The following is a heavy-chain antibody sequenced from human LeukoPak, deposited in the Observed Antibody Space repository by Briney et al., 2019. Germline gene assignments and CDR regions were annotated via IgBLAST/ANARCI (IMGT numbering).Heavy chain of an antibody. V-gene: IGHV1-8*01. CDR3: ARVGTTHDAFDI. J-gene: IGHJ3*02. CDR1: GYTFTSYD. CDR2: MNPNSGNT. D-gene: IGHD1-7*01. Sequence: ASVKVSCKASGYTFTSYDINWVRQATGQGLEWMGRMNPNSGNTGYAQKFQGRVTMTRNTSISTAYMELSSLRSEDTAVYYCARVGTTHDAFDIWGQGTMVTVSS.